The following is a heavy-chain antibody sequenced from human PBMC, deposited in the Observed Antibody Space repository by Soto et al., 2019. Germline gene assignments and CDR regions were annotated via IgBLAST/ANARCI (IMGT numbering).Heavy chain of an antibody. J-gene: IGHJ4*02. CDR3: ARDSYYYDSSGSQPFDY. Sequence: SVKVSCKASGDTFSSYAISWVRQAPGQGLGWMGGIIPIFGTANYAQKFQGRVTITADESTSTAYMELSSLRSEDTAVYYCARDSYYYDSSGSQPFDYWGQGTLVTVSS. CDR2: IIPIFGTA. CDR1: GDTFSSYA. V-gene: IGHV1-69*13. D-gene: IGHD3-22*01.